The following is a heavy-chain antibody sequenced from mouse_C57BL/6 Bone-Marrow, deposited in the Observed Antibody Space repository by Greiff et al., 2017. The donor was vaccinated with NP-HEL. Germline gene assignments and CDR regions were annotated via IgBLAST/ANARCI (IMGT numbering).Heavy chain of an antibody. Sequence: QVQLQQSGPVLVKPGASVKLSCKASGYTFTSYDINWVKQRPGQGLEWIGWIYPRDGSTKYNEKFKGKATFTVDTSSSTAYMELHSLTSEDSAVYFCARGGYYDYGVFAYWGQGTLVTVSA. D-gene: IGHD2-4*01. CDR3: ARGGYYDYGVFAY. V-gene: IGHV1-85*01. J-gene: IGHJ3*01. CDR1: GYTFTSYD. CDR2: IYPRDGST.